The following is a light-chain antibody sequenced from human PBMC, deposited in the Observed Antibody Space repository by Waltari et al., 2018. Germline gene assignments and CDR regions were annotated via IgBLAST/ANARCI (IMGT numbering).Light chain of an antibody. CDR2: EGI. V-gene: IGLV2-23*01. Sequence: QSALTQPASVPGPPGQSITIPCTGTTSDVGNYDLVSWYQQHPSKAPKLLLCEGIKRPSGVASRFSGSKSGNTASLTIAGLQGEDEADYYCCSYPGRGTYVFGSGTKVTVL. CDR1: TSDVGNYDL. CDR3: CSYPGRGTYV. J-gene: IGLJ1*01.